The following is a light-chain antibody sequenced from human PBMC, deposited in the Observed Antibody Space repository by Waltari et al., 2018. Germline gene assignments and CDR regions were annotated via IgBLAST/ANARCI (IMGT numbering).Light chain of an antibody. CDR1: SSDIGAFDL. J-gene: IGLJ2*01. V-gene: IGLV2-14*03. CDR3: SSFTTGSTGL. CDR2: NVS. Sequence: QSALAQPASVSGSPGQSITISCTGSSSDIGAFDLVSWYQQHPGRAPRLLIRNVSERPSGVPHRFSGSKSGNTASLTISSLRSEDESLYFCSSFTTGSTGLFGGGTKLTVL.